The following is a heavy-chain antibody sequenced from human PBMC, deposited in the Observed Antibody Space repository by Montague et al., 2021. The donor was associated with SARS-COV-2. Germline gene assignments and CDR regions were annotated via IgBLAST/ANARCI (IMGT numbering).Heavy chain of an antibody. D-gene: IGHD3-22*01. CDR2: IYHTGST. CDR1: GESFSGHY. CDR3: ARGRIELSMIVVVMTGASYYMDV. J-gene: IGHJ6*03. V-gene: IGHV4-34*01. Sequence: SETLSLTCAVYGESFSGHYWTWIRQPPGKGLEWIGEIYHTGSTNYNPSLKSRVTISVDTSKNQFFLKLRSVTAADTAVYYCARGRIELSMIVVVMTGASYYMDVWGKGTTVTVPS.